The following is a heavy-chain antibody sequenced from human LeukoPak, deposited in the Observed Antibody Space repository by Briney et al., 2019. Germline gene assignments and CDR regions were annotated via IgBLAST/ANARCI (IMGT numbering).Heavy chain of an antibody. Sequence: SETLSLTCTVSGGSISSGDYYWSWIRQPPGKGLEWIGYIYYSGSTYYNPSLKSRATISVDTSKNQFSLKLSSVTAADTAMYYCARGGIAAASNWGQGTLVTASS. CDR3: ARGGIAAASN. CDR2: IYYSGST. CDR1: GGSISSGDYY. D-gene: IGHD6-13*01. V-gene: IGHV4-30-4*01. J-gene: IGHJ4*02.